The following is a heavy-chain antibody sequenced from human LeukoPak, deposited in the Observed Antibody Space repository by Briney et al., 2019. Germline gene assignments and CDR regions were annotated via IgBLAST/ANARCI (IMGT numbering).Heavy chain of an antibody. CDR3: ARDRGIALFIGFQH. Sequence: PSETLSLTCTVSGGSISSGGYYWSWIRQPPGKGLEWIGYIYHSGSTYYNPSLKSRVTISVDRSKNQFSLKLSSVTAADTAVYYCARDRGIALFIGFQHWGQGTLVTVSS. CDR2: IYHSGST. J-gene: IGHJ1*01. D-gene: IGHD6-13*01. CDR1: GGSISSGGYY. V-gene: IGHV4-30-2*01.